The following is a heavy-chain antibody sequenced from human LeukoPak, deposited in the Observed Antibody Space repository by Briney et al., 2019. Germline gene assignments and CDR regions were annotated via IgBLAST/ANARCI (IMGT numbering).Heavy chain of an antibody. CDR1: GGSISSSSCY. D-gene: IGHD3-22*01. J-gene: IGHJ4*02. Sequence: SETLSLTCTVSGGSISSSSCYWGWIRQPPGKGLEWIGTIYYSGSTYYNPSLKSRVTISVDTSKNQFSLKLRSVTAADTAVYYCARHPPYYDSSGYFLGAWIDYWGQGILVTVSS. CDR3: ARHPPYYDSSGYFLGAWIDY. CDR2: IYYSGST. V-gene: IGHV4-39*01.